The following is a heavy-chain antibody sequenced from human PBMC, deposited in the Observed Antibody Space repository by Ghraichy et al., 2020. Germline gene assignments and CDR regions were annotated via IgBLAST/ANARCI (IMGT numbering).Heavy chain of an antibody. V-gene: IGHV4-61*01. CDR2: IFYIGST. Sequence: SETLSLTCNVSGGFVSSGSYYWSWIRQPPGKGLEWIGHIFYIGSTNYNPSLKSRVTISIDTSKKKFSLNLSSVTAADTAVYYCARLRFGYSYFDYWGRGTLVTVAS. J-gene: IGHJ4*02. D-gene: IGHD5-12*01. CDR3: ARLRFGYSYFDY. CDR1: GGFVSSGSYY.